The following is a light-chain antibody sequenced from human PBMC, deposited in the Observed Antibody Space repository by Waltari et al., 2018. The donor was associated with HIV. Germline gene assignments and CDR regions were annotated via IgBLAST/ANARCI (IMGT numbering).Light chain of an antibody. CDR3: ATWDDSLNGQV. V-gene: IGLV1-44*01. CDR2: SNE. CDR1: TSNLGSNT. J-gene: IGLJ1*01. Sequence: QSVLTQSPSASGTPGQRVTIYCFGTTSNLGSNTVNCYQQFPGTAPKLLIYSNEQRPSGVQDRFSGSKADYSASLAISWLQSEDDGDYYCATWDDSLNGQVFGSGTKVTVL.